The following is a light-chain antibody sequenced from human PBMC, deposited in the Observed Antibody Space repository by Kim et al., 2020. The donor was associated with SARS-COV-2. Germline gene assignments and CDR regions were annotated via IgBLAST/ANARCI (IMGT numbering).Light chain of an antibody. CDR3: QRYDSDPQT. J-gene: IGKJ1*01. CDR1: QGISSH. Sequence: ASIGDRVTINCRASQGISSHLAWYQQKPGKVPKCLIYGASTLQSGVSSRFSVSGSGTDFTLTISSLQPEDVATYYCQRYDSDPQTFGPGTKVDIK. V-gene: IGKV1-27*01. CDR2: GAS.